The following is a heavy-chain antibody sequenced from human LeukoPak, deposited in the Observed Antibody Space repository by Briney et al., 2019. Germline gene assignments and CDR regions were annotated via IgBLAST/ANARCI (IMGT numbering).Heavy chain of an antibody. Sequence: GGSVTLSCAASGFTFSSYAMSWVRQAPEKGLEWVSAVSDNGVSTYHADSVKALLTIYRDHSKNTVNLQMNSLRGEDTAVYYCVKVGGSGYYPDIWGQGTMVTVSP. J-gene: IGHJ3*02. D-gene: IGHD3-22*01. CDR2: VSDNGVST. CDR1: GFTFSSYA. V-gene: IGHV3-23*01. CDR3: VKVGGSGYYPDI.